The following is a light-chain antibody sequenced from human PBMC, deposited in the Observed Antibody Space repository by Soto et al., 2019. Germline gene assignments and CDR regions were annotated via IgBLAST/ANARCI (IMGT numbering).Light chain of an antibody. Sequence: DIQLTQPPSFLSPSVGARCTITCRASQGITSYLAWYQQKPGKAPELLIYGASTLQTGVPSRFSGSGSGTEFTLTISSLQPEDVATYFRQRLNRNPTFGPGTKVDI. CDR3: QRLNRNPT. V-gene: IGKV1-9*01. CDR1: QGITSY. J-gene: IGKJ3*01. CDR2: GAS.